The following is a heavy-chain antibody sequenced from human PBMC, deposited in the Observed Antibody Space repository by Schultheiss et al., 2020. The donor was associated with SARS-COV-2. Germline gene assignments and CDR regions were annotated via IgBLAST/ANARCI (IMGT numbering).Heavy chain of an antibody. D-gene: IGHD3-16*01. CDR2: IYYSGST. CDR1: GGSFSGYY. J-gene: IGHJ4*02. CDR3: ARAYGTAGDFDY. V-gene: IGHV4-59*08. Sequence: SETLSLTCAVYGGSFSGYYWSWIRQPPGKGLEWIGYIYYSGSTNYNPSLKSRVTISVDTSKNQFSLKLSSVTAADTAVYYCARAYGTAGDFDYWGQGTLVTVSS.